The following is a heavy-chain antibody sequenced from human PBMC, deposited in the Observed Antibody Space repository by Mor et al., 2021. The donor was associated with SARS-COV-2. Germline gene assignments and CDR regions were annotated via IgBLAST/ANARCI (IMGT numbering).Heavy chain of an antibody. V-gene: IGHV1-18*01. J-gene: IGHJ4*02. D-gene: IGHD3-9*01. CDR3: ARDSPFDYYFDY. Sequence: SYASTFQGRVTMTADTSTSTAYMELRSLTFDDTAVYYCARDSPFDYYFDYWGQGTLVTVSS.